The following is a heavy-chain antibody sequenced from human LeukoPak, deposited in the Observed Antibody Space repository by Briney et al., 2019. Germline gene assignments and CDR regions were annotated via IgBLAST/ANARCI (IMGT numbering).Heavy chain of an antibody. CDR2: ISGSSENT. Sequence: ASVKVSCKASGYTFTNSGISWVRQAPGQGLEWMGWISGSSENTDSAQKFQGRVTMTTDTSTSTAYMELRNLRSDDTATYYCARVRRTKVATMAYWGQGTLVTVSS. CDR1: GYTFTNSG. J-gene: IGHJ4*02. CDR3: ARVRRTKVATMAY. D-gene: IGHD5-12*01. V-gene: IGHV1-18*01.